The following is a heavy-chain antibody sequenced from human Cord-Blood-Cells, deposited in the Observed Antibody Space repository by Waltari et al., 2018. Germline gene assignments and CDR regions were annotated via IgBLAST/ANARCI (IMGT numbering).Heavy chain of an antibody. V-gene: IGHV1-3*01. J-gene: IGHJ4*02. CDR1: GYTFTSYA. Sequence: QVQLVQSGAEVKKPGASVKVSCKASGYTFTSYAMHWVRQAPGQRLEWMGWINAVNGNTKYSQKFQGRVTITRDTSASTAYMELSSLRSEDTAVYYCARDPSSSSFDYWGQGTLVTVSS. CDR2: INAVNGNT. CDR3: ARDPSSSSFDY. D-gene: IGHD6-6*01.